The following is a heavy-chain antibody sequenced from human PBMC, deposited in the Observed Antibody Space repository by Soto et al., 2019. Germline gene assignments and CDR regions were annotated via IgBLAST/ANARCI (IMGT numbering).Heavy chain of an antibody. Sequence: QVQLVQSGAEVKKPGASVKVSCKASGYTFTSYGISWVRQAPGQGLEWMGWISGYNGNTNYAQRAQGRVTLTTETSESTAYMELRSVRSDDAALYYCAREGGGFDYWGQGTLVPVSS. CDR2: ISGYNGNT. V-gene: IGHV1-18*01. CDR3: AREGGGFDY. D-gene: IGHD6-25*01. J-gene: IGHJ4*02. CDR1: GYTFTSYG.